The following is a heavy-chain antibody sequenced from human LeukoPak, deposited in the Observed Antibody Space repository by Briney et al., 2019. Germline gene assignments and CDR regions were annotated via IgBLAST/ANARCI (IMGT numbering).Heavy chain of an antibody. CDR3: AKDGGLWVSAHWGDS. J-gene: IGHJ4*02. D-gene: IGHD7-27*01. CDR1: GFTFSSYA. V-gene: IGHV3-23*01. Sequence: GGSLRLSCAASGFTFSSYAMSWVRQAPGKGLEWVSAISGNGGSTYYADSVKGRFTVSRDNSKNTLYLQMNSLRAEDTAVYYCAKDGGLWVSAHWGDSWGRGTLVTVSS. CDR2: ISGNGGST.